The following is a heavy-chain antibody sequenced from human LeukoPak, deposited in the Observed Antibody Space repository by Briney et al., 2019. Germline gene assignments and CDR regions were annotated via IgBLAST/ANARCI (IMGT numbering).Heavy chain of an antibody. CDR3: AGEGSAWNDNF. J-gene: IGHJ4*02. Sequence: SGGSLRLSCAASGFTFSSYAMHWVRQAPGKGLEWVAVISYDGSNKYYADSVKGRFTISRDNSKNTLYLQMNSLRAEDTAVYYCAGEGSAWNDNFWGQGTLVAVSS. CDR1: GFTFSSYA. CDR2: ISYDGSNK. V-gene: IGHV3-30-3*01. D-gene: IGHD1-1*01.